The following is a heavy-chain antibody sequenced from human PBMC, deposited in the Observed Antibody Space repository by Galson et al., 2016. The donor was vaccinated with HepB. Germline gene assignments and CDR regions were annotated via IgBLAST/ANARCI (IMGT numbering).Heavy chain of an antibody. CDR2: IYYTGTT. Sequence: SETLSLTCTVTGGSFTSYYWSWIRQPPGKELEWIGCIYYTGTTNYNPSLKSRVTFSMDTSKSQFSLHLSSVNTADTAVYYCARGQNNFRRWGQGTLVTVSS. CDR3: ARGQNNFRR. J-gene: IGHJ4*02. CDR1: GGSFTSYY. D-gene: IGHD1-20*01. V-gene: IGHV4-59*01.